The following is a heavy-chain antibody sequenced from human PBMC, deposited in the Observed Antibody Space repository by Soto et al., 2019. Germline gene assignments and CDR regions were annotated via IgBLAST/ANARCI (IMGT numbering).Heavy chain of an antibody. Sequence: SETLSLTCTVSGGSISSGGYYWSWIRQHPGKGLEWIGYIYYSGSTYYNPSLKSRVTISVDTSKNQFSLKLSSVTAADTAVYYCARGPIGYYYDSSGLVWFDPWGQGTLVTVSS. CDR3: ARGPIGYYYDSSGLVWFDP. V-gene: IGHV4-31*02. D-gene: IGHD3-22*01. J-gene: IGHJ5*02. CDR1: GGSISSGGYY. CDR2: IYYSGST.